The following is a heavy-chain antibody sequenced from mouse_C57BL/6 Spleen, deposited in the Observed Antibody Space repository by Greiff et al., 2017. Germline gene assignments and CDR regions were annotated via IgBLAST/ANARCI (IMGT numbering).Heavy chain of an antibody. V-gene: IGHV5-17*01. CDR2: ISSGSSTI. Sequence: EVMLVESGGGLVKPGGSLKLSCAASGFTFSDYGMHWVRQAPEKGLEWVAYISSGSSTIYYADTVKGRFTISRDNAKNTLFLQMTSLRSEDTAMYYCARLCITTVVAEYYFDYWGQGTTLTVSS. D-gene: IGHD1-1*01. CDR3: ARLCITTVVAEYYFDY. CDR1: GFTFSDYG. J-gene: IGHJ2*01.